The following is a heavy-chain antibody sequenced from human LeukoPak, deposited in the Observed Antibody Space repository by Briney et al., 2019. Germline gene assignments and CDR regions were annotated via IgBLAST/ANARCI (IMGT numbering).Heavy chain of an antibody. J-gene: IGHJ3*02. CDR3: ARHWGFRGAFDI. Sequence: PSETLSLTCTVSSGSIGSYYWGWIRQPPGKGLEWIGSIYYSGSTYYNPSLKSRVTISVDTSKNQFSLKLSSVTAADTAVYYFARHWGFRGAFDIWGQGTMVTVSS. CDR1: SGSIGSYY. CDR2: IYYSGST. D-gene: IGHD3-16*01. V-gene: IGHV4-39*01.